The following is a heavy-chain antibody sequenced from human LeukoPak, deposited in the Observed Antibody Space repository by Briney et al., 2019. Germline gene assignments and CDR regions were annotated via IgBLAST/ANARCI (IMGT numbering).Heavy chain of an antibody. Sequence: SVKVSCKASGGTFSSYTISWVRQAPGQGLEWMGRIIPILGIANYAQKFQGRVKIPADNATSTAYMELSSLRSEDTAVYYCADHSSSWTFDYWGQGTLVTVSS. CDR2: IIPILGIA. D-gene: IGHD6-13*01. CDR1: GGTFSSYT. J-gene: IGHJ4*02. V-gene: IGHV1-69*02. CDR3: ADHSSSWTFDY.